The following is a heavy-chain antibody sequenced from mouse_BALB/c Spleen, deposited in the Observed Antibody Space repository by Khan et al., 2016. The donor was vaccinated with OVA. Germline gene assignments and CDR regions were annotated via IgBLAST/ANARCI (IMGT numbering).Heavy chain of an antibody. CDR2: IWSDGHT. Sequence: QVQLKESGPGLVAPSQSLSITCTISGFSLTSYGVHWVRQPPGKGLVWLVVIWSDGHTTYNSALKSRLSISKDNSKSQVFLKMNSLQTDDTAMYYCARHGYYGNYGPYFDVWGAGTTVTVSS. D-gene: IGHD2-1*01. CDR3: ARHGYYGNYGPYFDV. J-gene: IGHJ1*01. CDR1: GFSLTSYG. V-gene: IGHV2-6-1*01.